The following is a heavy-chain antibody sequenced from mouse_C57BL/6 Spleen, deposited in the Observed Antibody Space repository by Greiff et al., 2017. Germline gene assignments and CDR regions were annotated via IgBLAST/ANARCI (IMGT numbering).Heavy chain of an antibody. Sequence: VQLQQSGAELVKPGASVKISCKASGYAFSSYWMNWVKQRPGKGLEWIGQIYPGDGDTNYNGKFKGKATLTADKSSSTAYMQLSSLTSEDSAVYFCARAPDYYGSSYGWFAYWGQGTLVTVSA. CDR1: GYAFSSYW. V-gene: IGHV1-80*01. D-gene: IGHD1-1*01. J-gene: IGHJ3*01. CDR3: ARAPDYYGSSYGWFAY. CDR2: IYPGDGDT.